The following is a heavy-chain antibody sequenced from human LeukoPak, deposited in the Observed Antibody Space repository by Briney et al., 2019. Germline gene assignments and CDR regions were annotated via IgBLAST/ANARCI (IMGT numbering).Heavy chain of an antibody. CDR2: MNPNSGNT. D-gene: IGHD3-9*01. CDR1: GYSFNTYY. V-gene: IGHV1-8*03. Sequence: GASVKVSCKASGYSFNTYYMNWVRQAAGQGLEWMGWMNPNSGNTGYAQKFQGRVTITRNTSISTAYMELSSLRSEDTAVYYCARGGLTDYYYYYYMDVWGKGTTVTVSS. J-gene: IGHJ6*03. CDR3: ARGGLTDYYYYYYMDV.